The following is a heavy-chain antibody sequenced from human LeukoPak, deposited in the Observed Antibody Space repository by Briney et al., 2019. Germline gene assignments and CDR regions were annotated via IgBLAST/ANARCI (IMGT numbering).Heavy chain of an antibody. J-gene: IGHJ4*02. Sequence: SETLSLTCTVSGSSISSYYRTWIRQPPGKGLEWIGYVYFNGDTDYTPSLKSRVTISVDSSKKQFSLNLTSVTAADTAVYYCARQYGFMRAYRHLDSWGQGALVSVSS. CDR2: VYFNGDT. CDR1: GSSISSYY. V-gene: IGHV4-59*08. D-gene: IGHD3-16*01. CDR3: ARQYGFMRAYRHLDS.